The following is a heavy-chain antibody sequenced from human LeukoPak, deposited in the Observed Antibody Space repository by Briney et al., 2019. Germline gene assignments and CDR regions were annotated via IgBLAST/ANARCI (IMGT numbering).Heavy chain of an antibody. Sequence: SETLSLPCLVSVGSIGRSYYYWVGIRPPPGRGRDGVGSIYECGRTNHNPPVKSESTISVDKSKNQFSLKLSSVTAADTAVYYCASYSHSQWLFLNYWGQGTLVTVSS. CDR2: IYECGRT. CDR1: VGSIGRSYYY. V-gene: IGHV4-39*07. D-gene: IGHD3-22*01. CDR3: ASYSHSQWLFLNY. J-gene: IGHJ4*02.